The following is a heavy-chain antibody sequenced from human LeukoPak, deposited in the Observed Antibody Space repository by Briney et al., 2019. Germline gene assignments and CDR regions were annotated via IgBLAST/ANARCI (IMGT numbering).Heavy chain of an antibody. J-gene: IGHJ6*02. CDR2: ISNTGSVI. CDR3: AKGYGSGSLYGMDV. Sequence: AGGSLRLSCAASGSTFRSHTMNWVRQAPGKGLEWISYISNTGSVIYYADSVKGRFTISRDNSKNTLYLQMNSLRAEDTAVYYCAKGYGSGSLYGMDVWGQGTTVTVSS. V-gene: IGHV3-48*01. D-gene: IGHD3-10*01. CDR1: GSTFRSHT.